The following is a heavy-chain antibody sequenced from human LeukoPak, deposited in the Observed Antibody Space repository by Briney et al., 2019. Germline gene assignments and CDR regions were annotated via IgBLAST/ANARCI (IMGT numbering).Heavy chain of an antibody. D-gene: IGHD3-16*01. CDR3: ARHPWGIKVADY. CDR2: FYPVGLET. CDR1: GYRFTSNW. Sequence: GEPLQISGQGSGYRFTSNWSGWSRQMPGKGRKWMGIFYPVGLETTYSPSFQDQATISADKSITSAYLQWDSLKASDTAMYYCARHPWGIKVADYWGQGTLVTVS. V-gene: IGHV5-51*01. J-gene: IGHJ4*02.